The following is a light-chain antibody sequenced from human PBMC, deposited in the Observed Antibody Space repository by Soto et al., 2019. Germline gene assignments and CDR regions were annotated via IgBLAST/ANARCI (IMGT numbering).Light chain of an antibody. J-gene: IGKJ1*01. Sequence: IVMTQSPVTLSVSPWERATLSCRASQGIKNYLAWFQQKPGQAPRLLVYGASTRATTIPARFSGSGSGTEFTLTISSLQSEDFAVYYCQQYNKWPRTFGQGTKVDIK. V-gene: IGKV3-15*01. CDR1: QGIKNY. CDR3: QQYNKWPRT. CDR2: GAS.